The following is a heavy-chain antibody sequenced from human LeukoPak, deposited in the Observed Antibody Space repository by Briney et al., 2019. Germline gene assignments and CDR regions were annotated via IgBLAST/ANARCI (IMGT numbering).Heavy chain of an antibody. J-gene: IGHJ2*01. V-gene: IGHV3-30*18. CDR2: ISYDGSNK. D-gene: IGHD6-13*01. Sequence: GGSLRLSCAASGFTFSNYGMHWVRQAPGKGLEWVAVISYDGSNKYYADSVKGRFTISRDNSKNTLYLQMNSLRAEDTAVYYCAKDHSSRFGIAAAGDWYFDLWGRGTLVTVSS. CDR3: AKDHSSRFGIAAAGDWYFDL. CDR1: GFTFSNYG.